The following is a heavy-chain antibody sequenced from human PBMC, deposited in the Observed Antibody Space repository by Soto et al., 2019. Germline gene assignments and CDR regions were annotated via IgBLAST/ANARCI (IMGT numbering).Heavy chain of an antibody. CDR1: GFTFSSYW. V-gene: IGHV3-74*01. J-gene: IGHJ4*02. CDR3: ARGGPYSSSEVDY. CDR2: VNGDGSST. D-gene: IGHD6-6*01. Sequence: GGSLRLSCAASGFTFSSYWMHWVRQAPGKGLVWVSRVNGDGSSTSYADSVKGRFTISRDNAKNTLYLQMNSLGVEDTAVYYCARGGPYSSSEVDYWGQGTLVTVSS.